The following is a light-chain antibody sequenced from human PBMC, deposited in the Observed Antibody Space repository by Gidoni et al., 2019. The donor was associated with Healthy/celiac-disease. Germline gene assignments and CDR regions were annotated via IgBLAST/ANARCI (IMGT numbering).Light chain of an antibody. CDR2: DAS. Sequence: DIQMTQSPSTLSASVGDRVTITCRASQSISSWFAWYQQKPGKAPKLLIYDASSLESGVPSRFSSSRSGAEFTLSIISLQPDDFTTYYCHQYNGYSPFTFGPGTKVDIK. CDR3: HQYNGYSPFT. J-gene: IGKJ3*01. CDR1: QSISSW. V-gene: IGKV1-5*01.